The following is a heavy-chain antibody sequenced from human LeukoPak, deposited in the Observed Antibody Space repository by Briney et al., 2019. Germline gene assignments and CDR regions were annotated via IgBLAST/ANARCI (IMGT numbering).Heavy chain of an antibody. CDR1: GFTFSSYA. D-gene: IGHD6-19*01. CDR2: ISGSGGST. CDR3: AKGIAVAGNSQYFDY. J-gene: IGHJ4*02. Sequence: HPGGSLRLSCAASGFTFSSYAMSWVRQAPGKGLEWVSAISGSGGSTYYADSVKGRFTISRDNSKNTLYLQMNSLRAEDTAVYYCAKGIAVAGNSQYFDYWGQGTLVIVSS. V-gene: IGHV3-23*01.